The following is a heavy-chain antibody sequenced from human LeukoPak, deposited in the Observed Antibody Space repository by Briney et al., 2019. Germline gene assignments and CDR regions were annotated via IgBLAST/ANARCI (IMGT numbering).Heavy chain of an antibody. Sequence: GGSLRLSCAASGXTVSNNYIAWVRQAPGKGLEWVSVIYPGGTTYYPDSVKGRFTFSRDNSKNTLYLQMTSLRAEDTAVYYCARSIQLDPWGAFDIWGQGTMVTVSS. D-gene: IGHD1-1*01. CDR1: GXTVSNNY. V-gene: IGHV3-53*01. CDR3: ARSIQLDPWGAFDI. CDR2: IYPGGTT. J-gene: IGHJ3*02.